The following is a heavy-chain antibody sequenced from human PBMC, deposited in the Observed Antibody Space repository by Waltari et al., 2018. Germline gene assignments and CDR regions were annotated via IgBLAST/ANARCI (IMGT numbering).Heavy chain of an antibody. CDR2: IKQDGSEK. V-gene: IGHV3-7*01. CDR3: ARYAPDYLGDYPDVIDI. J-gene: IGHJ3*02. D-gene: IGHD3-10*02. Sequence: EVQLVESGGGWVKPGGSLRLPCAASGFIFSNYCMTWVRQAPGKGMECGANIKQDGSEKYYLDAVKVGFSISRDNAKKSLYLQMNSLRVEDTAVYYCARYAPDYLGDYPDVIDIWGQGTMVTVSS. CDR1: GFIFSNYC.